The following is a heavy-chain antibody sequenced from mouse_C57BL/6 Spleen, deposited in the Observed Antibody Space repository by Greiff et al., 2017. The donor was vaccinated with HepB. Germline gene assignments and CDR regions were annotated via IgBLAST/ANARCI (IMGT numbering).Heavy chain of an antibody. D-gene: IGHD1-1*01. CDR1: GYAFSSSW. V-gene: IGHV1-82*01. J-gene: IGHJ2*01. CDR3: ARWGYYGSSYGYFDY. Sequence: QVQLQQSGPELVKPGASVKISCKASGYAFSSSWMNWVKQRPGKGLEWIGRIYPGDGDTNYNGKFKGKATLTADKSSSTAYMQLSSLTSEDSAVYFCARWGYYGSSYGYFDYWGQGTTLTVSS. CDR2: IYPGDGDT.